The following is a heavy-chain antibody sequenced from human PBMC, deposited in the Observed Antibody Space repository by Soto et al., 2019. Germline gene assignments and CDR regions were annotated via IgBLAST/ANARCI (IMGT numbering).Heavy chain of an antibody. V-gene: IGHV3-23*01. CDR3: AKDRDDIGMVDAFGI. J-gene: IGHJ3*02. Sequence: EMQLLESGGDLVQTGGSLRLSCAASGFSFSSYAMTWVRQAPGKGLEYIAAISGSGVTTYYADSMKGRFTVSRDNSKNTLYLQMITLRAEDTAIYYWAKDRDDIGMVDAFGIWGQGTMVTVSS. D-gene: IGHD3-3*01. CDR2: ISGSGVTT. CDR1: GFSFSSYA.